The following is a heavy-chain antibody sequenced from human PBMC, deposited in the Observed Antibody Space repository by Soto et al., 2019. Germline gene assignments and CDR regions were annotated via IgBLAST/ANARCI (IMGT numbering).Heavy chain of an antibody. D-gene: IGHD2-15*01. CDR1: GFTFSSYA. CDR2: ISGSGGST. V-gene: IGHV3-23*01. J-gene: IGHJ4*02. CDR3: AKDGGDIVVVVAATRDYFDY. Sequence: GGSLRLSCAASGFTFSSYAMSWVRQAPGKGLEWVSAISGSGGSTYYADSVKGRFTISRDNSKNTLYLQMNSLRAEDTAVYYCAKDGGDIVVVVAATRDYFDYWGQGTLVTVSS.